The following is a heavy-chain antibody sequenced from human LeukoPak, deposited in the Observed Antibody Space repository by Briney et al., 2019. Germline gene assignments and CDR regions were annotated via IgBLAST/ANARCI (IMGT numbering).Heavy chain of an antibody. Sequence: GGSLRLSCAASGFTFSSYAMSWVRQAPGKGLEWVSTISGSGDTTYYADSVKGRFTISRDNSKNTLYLQVNSLRAEDTAVYYCPFMFRGVYYMDVWGKGTTVTVSS. D-gene: IGHD3-10*01. CDR1: GFTFSSYA. J-gene: IGHJ6*03. V-gene: IGHV3-23*01. CDR2: ISGSGDTT. CDR3: PFMFRGVYYMDV.